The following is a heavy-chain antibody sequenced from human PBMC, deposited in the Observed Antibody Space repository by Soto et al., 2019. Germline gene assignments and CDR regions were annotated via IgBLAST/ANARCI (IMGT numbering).Heavy chain of an antibody. CDR2: IYYSGST. V-gene: IGHV4-59*01. J-gene: IGHJ5*02. Sequence: PSETLSLTCTVSGGSISSYYWSWIRQPPGKGLEWIGYIYYSGSTNYNPSLKSRVTISVDTSKNQFSLKLSSVTAADTAVYYCARYMWLGGLFSWFDPWGQGTLVTVSS. CDR1: GGSISSYY. CDR3: ARYMWLGGLFSWFDP. D-gene: IGHD6-19*01.